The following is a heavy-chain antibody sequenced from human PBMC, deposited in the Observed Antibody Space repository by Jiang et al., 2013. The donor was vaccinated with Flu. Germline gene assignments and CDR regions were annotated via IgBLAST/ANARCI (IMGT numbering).Heavy chain of an antibody. V-gene: IGHV6-1*01. J-gene: IGHJ6*02. CDR2: TYYRSKWYN. CDR3: ARVRLSIAARHYYYYAMDV. CDR1: GDSVSSNSAA. D-gene: IGHD6-6*01. Sequence: QTLSLTCAISGDSVSSNSAAWNWIRQSPSRGLEWLGRTYYRSKWYNDYAVSVKSRITINPDTSKNQFSLQLNSVTPEDTAVYYCARVRLSIAARHYYYYAMDVWGQGTTVTVSS.